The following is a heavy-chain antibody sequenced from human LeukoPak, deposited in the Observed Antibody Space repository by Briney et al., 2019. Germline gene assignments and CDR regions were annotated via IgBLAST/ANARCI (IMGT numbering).Heavy chain of an antibody. CDR2: ISGSGGST. V-gene: IGHV3-23*01. CDR1: GFTFSSYA. J-gene: IGHJ3*02. Sequence: GGSLRLSCAASGFTFSSYAMSWVRQAPGKGLEWVSGISGSGGSTYYADAVKGRFTISRDNSKNTLYLQMNSLRVEDTAVYYCAKDLWSGGSCCDAFDNWGQGTMVTVSS. CDR3: AKDLWSGGSCCDAFDN. D-gene: IGHD2-15*01.